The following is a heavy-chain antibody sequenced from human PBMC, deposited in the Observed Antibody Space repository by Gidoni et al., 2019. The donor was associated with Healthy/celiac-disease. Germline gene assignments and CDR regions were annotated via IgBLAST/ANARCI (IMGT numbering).Heavy chain of an antibody. CDR2: INHSGST. CDR1: GGSFSGYY. Sequence: QVQLQQWGAGLLKPSETLSLTCAVYGGSFSGYYWSWIRQPPGKGLEWIGEINHSGSTNYNPSLKSRVTISGDTSKNQFSLKLSSVTAADTAVYYCARGKPRIKNWFDPWGQGTLVTVSS. CDR3: ARGKPRIKNWFDP. J-gene: IGHJ5*02. V-gene: IGHV4-34*01.